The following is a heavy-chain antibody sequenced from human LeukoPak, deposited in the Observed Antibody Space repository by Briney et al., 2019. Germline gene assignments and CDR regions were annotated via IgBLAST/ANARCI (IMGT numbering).Heavy chain of an antibody. CDR2: MNPNSGNT. D-gene: IGHD2-21*01. CDR1: RYTFTSYD. V-gene: IGHV1-8*01. J-gene: IGHJ4*02. Sequence: GASVKVSCKASRYTFTSYDINWVRQATGQGLEWMGWMNPNSGNTGYAQKFQGRVTITRDTSASTAYMELSSLRSEDTAVYYCARGDCGGNDCYYIDYWGQGTLVTVSS. CDR3: ARGDCGGNDCYYIDY.